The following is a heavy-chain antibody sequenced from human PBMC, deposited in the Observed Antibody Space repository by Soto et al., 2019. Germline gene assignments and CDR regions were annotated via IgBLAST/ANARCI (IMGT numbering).Heavy chain of an antibody. CDR1: GGSISSYY. Sequence: SETLSLTCTVSGGSISSYYWSWIRQPPGKGLEWIGYIYYSGSTNYNPSLKSRVTISVDTPKNQFSLKLSSLRSEDTAVYYCASLVGATSYYGMDVWGQGTTVTVSS. J-gene: IGHJ6*02. V-gene: IGHV4-59*01. CDR2: IYYSGST. D-gene: IGHD1-26*01. CDR3: ASLVGATSYYGMDV.